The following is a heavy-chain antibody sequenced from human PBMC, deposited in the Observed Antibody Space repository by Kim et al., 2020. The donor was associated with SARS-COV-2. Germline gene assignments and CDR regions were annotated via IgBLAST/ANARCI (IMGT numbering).Heavy chain of an antibody. Sequence: ASVKVSCKASGYTFTSYGISWVRQAPGQGLEWMGWISAYNGNTNYAQKLQGRVTMTTDTSTSTAYMELRNLRSDDTAVYYCARDRGTFGGVPDDYWGQGTLVTVSS. D-gene: IGHD3-16*01. CDR2: ISAYNGNT. J-gene: IGHJ4*02. CDR1: GYTFTSYG. CDR3: ARDRGTFGGVPDDY. V-gene: IGHV1-18*01.